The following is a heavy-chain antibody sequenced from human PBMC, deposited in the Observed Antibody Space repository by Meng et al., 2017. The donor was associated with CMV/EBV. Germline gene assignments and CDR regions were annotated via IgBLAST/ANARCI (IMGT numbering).Heavy chain of an antibody. V-gene: IGHV1-69*10. CDR1: GYTFTGYD. D-gene: IGHD4-11*01. Sequence: SVKVSCKASGYTFTGYDINWVRQATGQGLEWMGGIIPILGIANYVQKFQGRVTITADKSTSTAYMELSSLRSEDTAVYYCARGGTTVTSRRNERTSFYYYYGMDVWGQGTTVTVSS. CDR3: ARGGTTVTSRRNERTSFYYYYGMDV. CDR2: IIPILGIA. J-gene: IGHJ6*02.